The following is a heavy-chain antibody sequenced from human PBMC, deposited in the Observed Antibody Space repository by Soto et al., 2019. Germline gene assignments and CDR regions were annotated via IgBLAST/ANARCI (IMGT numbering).Heavy chain of an antibody. CDR2: IYYSGST. Sequence: QVQLQESGPGLVKPSETLSLTCTVYGGSISSYYWSWIRQPPGKGLEWIGYIYYSGSTNYNPSLKSRVTISVDTSKNQFSLKLSSVTAADTAVYYCAIGLEGVDYCDYPNWFDPWGQGTLVTVSS. V-gene: IGHV4-59*01. CDR3: AIGLEGVDYCDYPNWFDP. CDR1: GGSISSYY. J-gene: IGHJ5*02. D-gene: IGHD4-17*01.